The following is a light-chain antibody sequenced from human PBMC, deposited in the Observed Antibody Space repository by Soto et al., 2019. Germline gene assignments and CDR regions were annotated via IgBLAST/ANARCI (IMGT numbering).Light chain of an antibody. CDR1: QGITSSF. J-gene: IGKJ1*01. CDR2: GAS. Sequence: EIVLTQSPGILSLSPGERASHSCGASQGITSSFLAWYQQKPGQAPRLLIYGASSRATGIPDRFSGTGSETDFTLSISRLEPEDFAVYYCQQYGSSPPRTFGQGTKVDIK. CDR3: QQYGSSPPRT. V-gene: IGKV3-20*01.